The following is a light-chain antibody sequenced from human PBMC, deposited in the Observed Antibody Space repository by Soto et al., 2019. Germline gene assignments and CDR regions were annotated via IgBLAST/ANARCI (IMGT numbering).Light chain of an antibody. CDR3: SSHTSNIFYV. J-gene: IGLJ1*01. CDR2: EVS. Sequence: QSALTQPACVSGSAGQSITMACTGTSSDISDYNYVSWYQQHPGKAPKLMIYEVSDRPSGLSNRFSGSKSGNTASLTISRLQPEDEADYYCSSHTSNIFYVFGTGTKVTVL. CDR1: SSDISDYNY. V-gene: IGLV2-14*01.